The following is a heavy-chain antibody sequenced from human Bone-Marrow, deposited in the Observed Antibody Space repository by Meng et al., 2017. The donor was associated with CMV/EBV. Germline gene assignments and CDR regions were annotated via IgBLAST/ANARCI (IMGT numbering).Heavy chain of an antibody. J-gene: IGHJ4*02. Sequence: YTFTSYGISWVRQAHGEGLEWMGWISAYNGNTNYAQKLQGRVNMTTDTSTSTAYMELRSLRSDDTAVYYCARESDYDFWSGYYGNFDYWGQGTLVTVSS. CDR2: ISAYNGNT. CDR3: ARESDYDFWSGYYGNFDY. CDR1: YTFTSYG. V-gene: IGHV1-18*01. D-gene: IGHD3-3*01.